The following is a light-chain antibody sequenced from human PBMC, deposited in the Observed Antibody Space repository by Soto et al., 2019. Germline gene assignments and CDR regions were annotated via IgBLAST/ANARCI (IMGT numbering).Light chain of an antibody. V-gene: IGKV3-11*01. J-gene: IGKJ1*01. CDR2: DAS. CDR1: QSVGSY. CDR3: QQRSDWPT. Sequence: EIVLTQSPATLSLSPGERATLSCRASQSVGSYLAWYQQKPGQAPRLLIYDASNRVTGIPARLSGSGSGTDFTLTISSLEPEDSAVYDCQQRSDWPTFGQGTKVEIK.